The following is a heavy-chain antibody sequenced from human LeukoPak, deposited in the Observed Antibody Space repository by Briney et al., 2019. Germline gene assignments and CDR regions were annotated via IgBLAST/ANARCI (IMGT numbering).Heavy chain of an antibody. D-gene: IGHD3-10*01. CDR2: INPNSGGT. CDR3: ARASSPLWFGELLSGGGAFDI. J-gene: IGHJ3*02. Sequence: ASVKVSCKASGYTFTGYYMHWVRQAPGQGLEWMGWINPNSGGTNYAQKFQGRVTMTRDTSISTAYLELSRLRSDDTAVYYCARASSPLWFGELLSGGGAFDIWGQGRMVTVSS. V-gene: IGHV1-2*02. CDR1: GYTFTGYY.